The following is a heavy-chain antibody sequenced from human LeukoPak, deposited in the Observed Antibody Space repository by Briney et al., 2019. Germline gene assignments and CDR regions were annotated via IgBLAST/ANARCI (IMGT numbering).Heavy chain of an antibody. D-gene: IGHD6-6*01. Sequence: SETLSLTCTVSGGSISSSSYYWGWIRQPPGKGLEWIGSIYYSGSTYYNPSLKSRVTISVDTSKNQFSLKLSSVIAADTAVYYCARGLAARRRGYFDYWGQGTLVTVSS. CDR3: ARGLAARRRGYFDY. CDR2: IYYSGST. V-gene: IGHV4-39*01. CDR1: GGSISSSSYY. J-gene: IGHJ4*02.